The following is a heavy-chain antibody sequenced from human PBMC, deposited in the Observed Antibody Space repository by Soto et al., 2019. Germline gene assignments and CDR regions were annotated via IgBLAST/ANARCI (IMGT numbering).Heavy chain of an antibody. Sequence: GGSLRLSCAASGFTFSSYAMNWVRQAPGKGPEWVSHISVTDGTYYADSVKGRFTISRDNSKNTLFLQMNSLRAEDTALYYCAKSLNTATSFDYWGQGTPVTVSS. CDR3: AKSLNTATSFDY. CDR2: ISVTDGT. V-gene: IGHV3-23*01. CDR1: GFTFSSYA. J-gene: IGHJ4*02.